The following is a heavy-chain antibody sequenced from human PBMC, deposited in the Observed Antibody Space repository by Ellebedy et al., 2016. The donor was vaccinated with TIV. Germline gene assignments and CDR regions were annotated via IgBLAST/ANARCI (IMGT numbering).Heavy chain of an antibody. CDR3: ARSAFYGGKGYYFDY. CDR2: MSSSGSYI. Sequence: GGSLRLXXAASGFTFSSYSMNWVRQAPGKGLEWVSSMSSSGSYIFYADSVKGRFTISRDNAKNTLYLQMNSLRAEDTAVYYCARSAFYGGKGYYFDYWGQGTLVTVSS. J-gene: IGHJ4*02. CDR1: GFTFSSYS. V-gene: IGHV3-21*01. D-gene: IGHD4-23*01.